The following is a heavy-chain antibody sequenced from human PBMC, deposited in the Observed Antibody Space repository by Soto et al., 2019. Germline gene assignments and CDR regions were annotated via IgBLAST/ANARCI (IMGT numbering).Heavy chain of an antibody. CDR1: GGTFSSYA. Sequence: QVQLVQSGAEVKKPGSSVKVSCKASGGTFSSYAISWVRQAPGQGLEWMGGIIPIFGTPNYAQKFQGRVTITADESTSTAYRERSSLRSEDTAVYYCARPTRYYYDSSGQSAWFDPWGQGTLVTVSS. CDR3: ARPTRYYYDSSGQSAWFDP. CDR2: IIPIFGTP. V-gene: IGHV1-69*12. D-gene: IGHD3-22*01. J-gene: IGHJ5*02.